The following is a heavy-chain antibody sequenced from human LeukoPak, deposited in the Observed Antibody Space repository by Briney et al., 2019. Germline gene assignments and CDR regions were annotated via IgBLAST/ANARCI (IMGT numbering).Heavy chain of an antibody. J-gene: IGHJ4*02. V-gene: IGHV3-74*01. CDR3: ARDLNY. CDR1: GFTFSSYW. CDR2: IFGDGSST. Sequence: EGSLRLSCLASGFTFSSYWMHWVRQAPGKGLVWVSRIFGDGSSTSYADSVKGRFTISRDSAKNTLYLQMNSLRAEDTAVYYCARDLNYWGQGTLVTVSS.